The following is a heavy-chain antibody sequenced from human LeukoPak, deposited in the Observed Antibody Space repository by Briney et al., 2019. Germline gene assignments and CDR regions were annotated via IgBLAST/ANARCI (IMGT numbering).Heavy chain of an antibody. V-gene: IGHV1-46*02. CDR2: INPSGDTT. CDR3: VSPRGKSAFEV. J-gene: IGHJ3*01. CDR1: EYTFNSNY. Sequence: ASVKVSCKASEYTFNSNYMHWVRQAPGQGLEWIGIINPSGDTTIYAQNFQGRVTMTKDTPTRTVYMDLSSLRSEDTAVYYCVSPRGKSAFEVWGQGTQVTVSS.